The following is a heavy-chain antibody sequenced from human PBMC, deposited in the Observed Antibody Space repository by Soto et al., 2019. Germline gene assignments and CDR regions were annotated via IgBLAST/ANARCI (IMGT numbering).Heavy chain of an antibody. CDR3: AREGEGKLPINWFDP. CDR1: GYTFTSYA. CDR2: INAGNGNT. V-gene: IGHV1-3*01. J-gene: IGHJ5*02. D-gene: IGHD3-16*01. Sequence: ASVKVSCKASGYTFTSYAMHWVRQAPGQRLEWMGWINAGNGNTKYSQKFQGRVTITRDTSASTAYMELSSLRSEDTAVYYCAREGEGKLPINWFDPWGQGTLVTVSS.